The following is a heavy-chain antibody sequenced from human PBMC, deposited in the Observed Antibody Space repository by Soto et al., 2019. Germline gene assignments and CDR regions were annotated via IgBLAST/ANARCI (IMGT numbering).Heavy chain of an antibody. CDR1: GYTFTSYY. CDR2: ISPSGGST. CDR3: ARDFATHSSSWYGQDY. J-gene: IGHJ4*02. Sequence: ASVKVSCKASGYTFTSYYMHWVRQAPGQGLEWMGIISPSGGSTSYAQKFQGRVTMTRDTSTSTVYMELSSLRSEDTAVYYCARDFATHSSSWYGQDYWGQGTLVTVSS. V-gene: IGHV1-46*01. D-gene: IGHD6-13*01.